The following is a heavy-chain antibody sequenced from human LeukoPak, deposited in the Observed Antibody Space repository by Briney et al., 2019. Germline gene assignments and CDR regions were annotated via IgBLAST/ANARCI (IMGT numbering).Heavy chain of an antibody. J-gene: IGHJ4*02. CDR3: ATSDNYCLNY. CDR1: DDSISSSNW. Sequence: SETLSLTCTASDDSISSSNWWSWVRQPPGKGLEWIGEMNHDGRTNYSPSLRSRVTMSIDKSKNYFSLKLSSVTAADTAMYYCATSDNYCLNYWGQGTLVTVSS. V-gene: IGHV4-4*02. CDR2: MNHDGRT. D-gene: IGHD1-1*01.